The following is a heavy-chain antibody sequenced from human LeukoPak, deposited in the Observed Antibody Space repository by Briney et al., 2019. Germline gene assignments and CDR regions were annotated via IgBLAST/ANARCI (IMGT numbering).Heavy chain of an antibody. CDR1: GFSFSSNG. CDR2: ISKDGRDS. J-gene: IGHJ4*02. D-gene: IGHD3/OR15-3a*01. Sequence: GKSLRLSCAASGFSFSSNGMHWVRQAPGKGLEWVAVISKDGRDSFYVDSVKGRFTISRDNSKYTLYLQMNSLRAEDTAVYYCAKGGMDFGGFTLFDYWGQGTLVTVSS. V-gene: IGHV3-30*18. CDR3: AKGGMDFGGFTLFDY.